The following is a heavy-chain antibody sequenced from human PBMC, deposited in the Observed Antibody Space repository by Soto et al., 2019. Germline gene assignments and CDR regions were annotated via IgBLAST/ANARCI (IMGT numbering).Heavy chain of an antibody. D-gene: IGHD3-3*01. CDR1: GGSISSYY. CDR2: IYYSGST. J-gene: IGHJ6*03. Sequence: SETLSLTCTVSGGSISSYYWSWIRQPPGKGLEWIGYIYYSGSTNYNPSLKSRVTISVDTSKNQFSLKLSSVTAADTAVYYCARQGGELRFLEWLFSDYMDVWGKGTTVTVSS. CDR3: ARQGGELRFLEWLFSDYMDV. V-gene: IGHV4-59*08.